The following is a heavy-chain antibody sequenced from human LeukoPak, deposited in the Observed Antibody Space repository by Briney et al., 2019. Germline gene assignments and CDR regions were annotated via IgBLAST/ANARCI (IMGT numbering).Heavy chain of an antibody. D-gene: IGHD3-10*01. V-gene: IGHV4-59*01. J-gene: IGHJ4*02. CDR3: ARSRYGSGSYSFDY. CDR1: GGSISSYY. CDR2: IYYSGST. Sequence: PSETLSLTCTVSGGSISSYYWSWIRQPPGKGLEWIGYIYYSGSTNYNPSLKSRVTISVDTSKNQFFLKLSSVTAADTAVYYCARSRYGSGSYSFDYWGQGTLVTVSS.